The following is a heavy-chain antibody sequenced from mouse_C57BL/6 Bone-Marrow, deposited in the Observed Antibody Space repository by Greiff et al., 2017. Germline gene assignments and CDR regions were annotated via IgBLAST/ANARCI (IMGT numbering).Heavy chain of an antibody. Sequence: QVQLQQPGAELVKPGASVKLSCKASGYTFTSYWMHWVKQRPGQGLEWIGMIHPNSGSTNYNEKFKSKATLTVDKSSSTAYMQLSSLTSEDSAVXYCARRHYYGSSYCAMDYWGQGTSVTVSS. V-gene: IGHV1-64*01. CDR3: ARRHYYGSSYCAMDY. D-gene: IGHD1-1*01. CDR1: GYTFTSYW. J-gene: IGHJ4*01. CDR2: IHPNSGST.